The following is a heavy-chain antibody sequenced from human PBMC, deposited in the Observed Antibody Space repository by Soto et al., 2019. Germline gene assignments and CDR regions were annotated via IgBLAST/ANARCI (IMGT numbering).Heavy chain of an antibody. V-gene: IGHV3-7*03. CDR1: GFTFSSYW. CDR3: ARDPKSKIPELAATPPGCYFDL. CDR2: IKQDGSEK. D-gene: IGHD1-26*01. Sequence: GGSLRLSCAASGFTFSSYWMSWVRQAPGKGLEWVANIKQDGSEKYYVDSVKGRFTISRDNAKNSLYLQMNSLRAEDTAVYYCARDPKSKIPELAATPPGCYFDLWGRGTLVTVSS. J-gene: IGHJ2*01.